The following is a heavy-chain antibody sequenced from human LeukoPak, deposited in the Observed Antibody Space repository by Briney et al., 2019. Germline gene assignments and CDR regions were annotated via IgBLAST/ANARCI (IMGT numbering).Heavy chain of an antibody. CDR1: GGSFSGYY. J-gene: IGHJ5*02. V-gene: IGHV4-59*01. CDR3: ARDVGIAAAGISNWFDP. CDR2: IYYSGST. D-gene: IGHD6-13*01. Sequence: SETLSLTCAVYGGSFSGYYWSWIRQPPGKGLEWIGYIYYSGSTNYNPSLKSRVTISVDTSKNQFSLKLSSVTAADTAVYYCARDVGIAAAGISNWFDPWGQGTLVTVSS.